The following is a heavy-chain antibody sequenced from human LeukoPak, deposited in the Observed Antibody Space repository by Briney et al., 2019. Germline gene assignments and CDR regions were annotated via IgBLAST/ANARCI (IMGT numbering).Heavy chain of an antibody. CDR3: ARDYSPLERSVVD. CDR2: INHSGST. J-gene: IGHJ4*02. V-gene: IGHV4-34*01. Sequence: KPSETLSLTCAVYGGSFSGYYWSWIRQPPGKGLEWIGEINHSGSTNYNPSLKSRVTISVDTSKNQFSLKLSSVTAADTAVYYCARDYSPLERSVVDWGQGTLVTVSS. CDR1: GGSFSGYY. D-gene: IGHD2-15*01.